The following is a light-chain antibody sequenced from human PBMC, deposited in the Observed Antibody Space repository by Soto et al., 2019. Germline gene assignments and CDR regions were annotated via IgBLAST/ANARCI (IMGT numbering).Light chain of an antibody. V-gene: IGKV3-20*01. CDR2: GAS. CDR1: QSVSSSY. Sequence: DIVLTQSPGTLSFSPGERAALSCRASQSVSSSYLAWYQQKPGQAPRLLIYGASDRATGIADRFSGSGSGTDFTLTISRLEPEDFAVYYCQQYDNSPLTFGGGTKVDIK. CDR3: QQYDNSPLT. J-gene: IGKJ4*01.